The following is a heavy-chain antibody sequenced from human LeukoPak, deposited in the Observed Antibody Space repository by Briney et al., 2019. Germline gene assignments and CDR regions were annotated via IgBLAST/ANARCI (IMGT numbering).Heavy chain of an antibody. V-gene: IGHV1-2*02. CDR1: GYTFTGYY. CDR2: INPNSGGT. Sequence: ASVKVSCKASGYTFTGYYMHWVRQAPGQGLEWMGWINPNSGGTNYAQKFQGRVTMTRDTSISTAYMELSRLGSDDTAVYYCARDQSTVTNEVYYYYYMDVWGKGTTVTVSS. D-gene: IGHD4-17*01. J-gene: IGHJ6*03. CDR3: ARDQSTVTNEVYYYYYMDV.